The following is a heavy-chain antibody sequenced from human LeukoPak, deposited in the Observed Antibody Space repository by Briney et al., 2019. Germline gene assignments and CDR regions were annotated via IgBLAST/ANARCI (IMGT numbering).Heavy chain of an antibody. CDR3: AKGAPVGGTRHFDH. CDR1: GFTFDRHA. CDR2: INFSGGTK. J-gene: IGHJ5*02. Sequence: GGSLRLSCAASGFTFDRHAMSWVRQAPGKGLEWVSAINFSGGTKYYADSVKGRISISRDNSKNTLFLQMSGLRVEDTAVYYCAKGAPVGGTRHFDHWGQGTLVTVSS. D-gene: IGHD1-26*01. V-gene: IGHV3-23*01.